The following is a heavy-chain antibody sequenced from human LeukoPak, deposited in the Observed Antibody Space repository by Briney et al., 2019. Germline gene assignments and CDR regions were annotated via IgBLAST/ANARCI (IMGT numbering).Heavy chain of an antibody. J-gene: IGHJ4*02. CDR2: IYYSGST. Sequence: SQTLSLTCTVSGGSISSGGYYWSRIRQHPGEGPEWIGYIYYSGSTYYNPSLKSRVTISVDTSKNQFSLKLSSVTAADTAVYYCARVQLWFGEPHSGVYYFDYWGQGTLVTVSS. D-gene: IGHD3-10*01. CDR3: ARVQLWFGEPHSGVYYFDY. V-gene: IGHV4-31*03. CDR1: GGSISSGGYY.